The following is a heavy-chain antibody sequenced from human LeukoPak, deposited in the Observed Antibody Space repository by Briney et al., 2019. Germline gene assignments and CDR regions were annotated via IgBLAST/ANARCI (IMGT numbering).Heavy chain of an antibody. CDR1: GFTFDDYA. Sequence: GGSLRLSCAASGFTFDDYAMHWVRHAPGKGLEWVSLISGDGGSTYYADSVKGRFTISRDNSKNSLYLQMNSLRTEDTALYYCAKVAGIAENYYFDYWGQGTLVTVSS. J-gene: IGHJ4*02. CDR3: AKVAGIAENYYFDY. V-gene: IGHV3-43*02. CDR2: ISGDGGST. D-gene: IGHD6-13*01.